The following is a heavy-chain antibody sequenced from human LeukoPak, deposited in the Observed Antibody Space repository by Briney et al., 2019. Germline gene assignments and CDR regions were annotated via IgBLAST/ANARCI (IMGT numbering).Heavy chain of an antibody. V-gene: IGHV3-23*01. CDR3: AKPQLRYFDWLHHNGFDI. D-gene: IGHD3-9*01. J-gene: IGHJ3*02. CDR1: GFTFSSYA. CDR2: MSGSGGSI. Sequence: GGSLRLSCAASGFTFSSYAMSWVRQAPGKGLEWVSGMSGSGGSIYYADSVKGRFTISRDNSKNTLYLQMNSLRAEDTAVYYCAKPQLRYFDWLHHNGFDIWGQGTMVTVSS.